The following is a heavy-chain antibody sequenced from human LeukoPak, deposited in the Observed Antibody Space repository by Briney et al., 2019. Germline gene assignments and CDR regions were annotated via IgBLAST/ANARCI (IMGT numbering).Heavy chain of an antibody. CDR3: ARDVGGSLDY. CDR2: IKEGESAK. J-gene: IGHJ4*02. D-gene: IGHD1-26*01. CDR1: GFTFNTYW. V-gene: IGHV3-7*01. Sequence: PGGSLRLSCAASGFTFNTYWMAWVRQAPGKGLEWAANIKEGESAKHQADSVKGRFTISRDNARNSVYLQMSSLRGDDTAVYYCARDVGGSLDYWGQGTLVTVSS.